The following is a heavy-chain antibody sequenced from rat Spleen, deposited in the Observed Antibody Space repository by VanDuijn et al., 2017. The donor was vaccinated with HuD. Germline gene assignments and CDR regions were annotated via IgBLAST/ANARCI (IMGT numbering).Heavy chain of an antibody. D-gene: IGHD3-6*01. V-gene: IGHV5-31*01. CDR3: TRNWDY. CDR1: GFTFSSYW. Sequence: EVQLVESGGGLVQPGGSLKLSCAASGFTFSSYWMYWIRQAPGKGLEWVASISNAGGSTYYPDSVKGRFTISRDIAENTLYLQMNSVRSEDTATYYCTRNWDYWGQGVMVTVSS. CDR2: ISNAGGST. J-gene: IGHJ2*01.